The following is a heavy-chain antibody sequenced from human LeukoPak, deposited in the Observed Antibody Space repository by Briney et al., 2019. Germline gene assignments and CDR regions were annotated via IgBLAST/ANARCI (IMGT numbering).Heavy chain of an antibody. Sequence: GGSLRLSCAASGFTFDDYAMHWVRQAPGKGLEWVSGISWNSGSIGYADSVKGRFTISRDNSKNTLYLQMNSLRAEDTAVYYCAKEIAVADLFDYWGQGTLLTVSS. CDR3: AKEIAVADLFDY. CDR2: ISWNSGSI. CDR1: GFTFDDYA. J-gene: IGHJ4*02. D-gene: IGHD6-19*01. V-gene: IGHV3-9*01.